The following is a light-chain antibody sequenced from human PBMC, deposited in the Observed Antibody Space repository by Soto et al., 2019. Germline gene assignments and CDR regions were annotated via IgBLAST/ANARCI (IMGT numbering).Light chain of an antibody. CDR1: QSVSNNY. CDR3: RQYGTSPIT. V-gene: IGKV3-20*01. CDR2: GAS. J-gene: IGKJ5*01. Sequence: EIGLSQSPGTLSLSPGERATLSCRASQSVSNNYLAWYQQKPGQAPRLLIYGASNRVTGIPDRFSGSGSGTDFTLTISRLEPEEFAVFYCRQYGTSPITFGQGTRLEIK.